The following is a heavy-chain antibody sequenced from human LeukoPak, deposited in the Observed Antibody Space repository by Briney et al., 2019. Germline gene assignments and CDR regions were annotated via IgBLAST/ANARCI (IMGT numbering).Heavy chain of an antibody. CDR2: INPGTGGT. D-gene: IGHD4-17*01. CDR3: ARGQPYGDYNYFDP. Sequence: SVKISCKTPGYTFIGYYMHWVRQAPVQGLEWMGRINPGTGGTNSAQKFQGRFTMTRDTSISTAYMELSRLTSDDRAIYYCARGQPYGDYNYFDPWGQGTLVTVST. CDR1: GYTFIGYY. J-gene: IGHJ5*02. V-gene: IGHV1-2*06.